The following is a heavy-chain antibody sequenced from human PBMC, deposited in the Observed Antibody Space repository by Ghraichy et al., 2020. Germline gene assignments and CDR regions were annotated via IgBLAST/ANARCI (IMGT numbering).Heavy chain of an antibody. J-gene: IGHJ4*02. D-gene: IGHD6-19*01. CDR3: AKDRGGVAVAGTIVYFDY. CDR2: IRYDGSNK. Sequence: GESLNISCAASGFTFSSYGMHWVRQAPGKGLEWVAFIRYDGSNKYYADSVKGRFTISRDNSKNTLYLQMNSLRAEDTAVYYCAKDRGGVAVAGTIVYFDYWGQGTLVTVSS. CDR1: GFTFSSYG. V-gene: IGHV3-30*02.